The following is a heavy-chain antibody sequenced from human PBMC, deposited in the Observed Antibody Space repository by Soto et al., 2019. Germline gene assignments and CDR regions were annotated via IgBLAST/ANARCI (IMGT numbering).Heavy chain of an antibody. CDR2: ISSSSSYI. Sequence: EVQLVESGGGLVKPGGSLRLSCAASGFTFSSYSMNWVRQAPGKGLEWVSSISSSSSYIYYADSVKGRFTISRDNAKNSLYLQMNSLRAEDTAVYYCASNRDSGYKIDYWGQGTLVTVSS. CDR3: ASNRDSGYKIDY. CDR1: GFTFSSYS. D-gene: IGHD5-12*01. J-gene: IGHJ4*02. V-gene: IGHV3-21*01.